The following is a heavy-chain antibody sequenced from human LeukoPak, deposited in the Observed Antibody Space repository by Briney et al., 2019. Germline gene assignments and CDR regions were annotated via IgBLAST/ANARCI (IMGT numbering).Heavy chain of an antibody. V-gene: IGHV4-59*01. D-gene: IGHD6-19*01. CDR3: ARWRYSSTTRYFDL. CDR1: GGSISSYY. J-gene: IGHJ2*01. Sequence: SETLSLTCTVSGGSISSYYWSWIRQPPGKGLEWIGYIYYSGSTNYNPSLKSRVTISVDTSKNQFPLKLSSVTAADTAVYYCARWRYSSTTRYFDLWGRGTLVTVSS. CDR2: IYYSGST.